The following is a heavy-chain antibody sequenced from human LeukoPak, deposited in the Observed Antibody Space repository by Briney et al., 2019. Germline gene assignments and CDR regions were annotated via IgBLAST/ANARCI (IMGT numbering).Heavy chain of an antibody. Sequence: GGSLRLSCAASGFTFSSYAMSWVRQAPGKGLEWVSAISGSGGSTYYANSVKGRFTISRDNSKNTLYLQMNSLRAEDTAVYYCAKDPYDSSGYYFWYFDYWGQGTLVTVSS. CDR1: GFTFSSYA. CDR3: AKDPYDSSGYYFWYFDY. V-gene: IGHV3-23*01. D-gene: IGHD3-22*01. J-gene: IGHJ4*02. CDR2: ISGSGGST.